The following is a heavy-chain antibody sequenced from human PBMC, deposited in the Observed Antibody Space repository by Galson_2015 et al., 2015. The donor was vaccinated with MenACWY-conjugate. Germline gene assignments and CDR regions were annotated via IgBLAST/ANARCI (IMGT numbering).Heavy chain of an antibody. CDR1: GFRFSSQW. D-gene: IGHD3-10*01. CDR3: AQGAGSRWFDP. Sequence: SLRLSCAASGFRFSSQWLSWVRQAPGKGLEWVSSISTTGGTTYYADSVKGRFTISRDNSKNTLYLQMNSLRAGDTAVYYCAQGAGSRWFDPWGQGTLVIVSS. J-gene: IGHJ5*02. CDR2: ISTTGGTT. V-gene: IGHV3-23*01.